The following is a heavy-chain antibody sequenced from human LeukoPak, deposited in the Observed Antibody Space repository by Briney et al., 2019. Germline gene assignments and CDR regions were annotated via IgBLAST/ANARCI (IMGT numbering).Heavy chain of an antibody. D-gene: IGHD3-3*01. Sequence: GGSLRLPCAASGFTFSSYSMNWVRQAPGKGLEWVSSISSSSSYIYYADSVKGRFTISRDNAKNSLYLQMNSLRAEDTAVYYCARDYYDFWSGDAFDIWGQGTMVTVSS. CDR3: ARDYYDFWSGDAFDI. V-gene: IGHV3-21*01. CDR2: ISSSSSYI. CDR1: GFTFSSYS. J-gene: IGHJ3*02.